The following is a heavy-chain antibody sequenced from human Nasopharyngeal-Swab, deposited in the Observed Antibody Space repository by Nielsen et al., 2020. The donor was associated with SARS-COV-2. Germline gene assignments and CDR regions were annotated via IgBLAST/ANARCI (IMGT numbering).Heavy chain of an antibody. D-gene: IGHD7-27*01. CDR3: ARGLSGIVPSPILGLGPYYYYYYMDV. Sequence: SETLSLTCAVYGGSVSADYWGWIRQHPGRGLEWIGEINHRGSTNYNPSLKSRVTISVDPSKNQFTLRLSSVTAADTAVYYCARGLSGIVPSPILGLGPYYYYYYMDVWGKGTTVTVSS. CDR2: INHRGST. J-gene: IGHJ6*03. CDR1: GGSVSADY. V-gene: IGHV4-34*01.